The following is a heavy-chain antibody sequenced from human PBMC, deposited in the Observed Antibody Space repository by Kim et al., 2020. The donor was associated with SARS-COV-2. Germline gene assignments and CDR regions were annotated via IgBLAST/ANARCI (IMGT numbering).Heavy chain of an antibody. Sequence: GGSLRLSCAASGFTFSSYAMHWVRQAPGKGLEWVAVISYDGSNKYYADSVKGRFTISRDNSKNTLYLQMNSLRAEDTAVYYCARLMGPIAAAGYGGRVVDYWGQGTLVTVSS. D-gene: IGHD6-13*01. CDR3: ARLMGPIAAAGYGGRVVDY. J-gene: IGHJ4*02. CDR1: GFTFSSYA. CDR2: ISYDGSNK. V-gene: IGHV3-30*04.